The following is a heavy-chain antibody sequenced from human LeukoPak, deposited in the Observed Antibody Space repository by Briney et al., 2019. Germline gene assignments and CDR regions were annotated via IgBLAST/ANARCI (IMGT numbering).Heavy chain of an antibody. CDR2: IDPNSGGT. D-gene: IGHD5-12*01. CDR3: ARDLVLGYAPPSFDY. J-gene: IGHJ4*02. Sequence: GASVKVSCKASGYTFSGYYIQWVRQAPGQGLEWIGWIDPNSGGTKYAQKFQGRVTMTSDTSISTAFMDLSSLRSDDTAVYYCARDLVLGYAPPSFDYWGQGTLVTVSS. V-gene: IGHV1-2*02. CDR1: GYTFSGYY.